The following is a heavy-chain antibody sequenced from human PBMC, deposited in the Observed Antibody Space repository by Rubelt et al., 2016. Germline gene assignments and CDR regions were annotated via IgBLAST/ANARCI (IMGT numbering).Heavy chain of an antibody. V-gene: IGHV3-7*01. CDR2: MKQDGTPK. D-gene: IGHD1-7*01. J-gene: IGHJ3*01. CDR3: ASDWYNWNYVDALEV. Sequence: EVQLVESGGGLVQPGGSLRLSCVASGFTFRNYWMTWVRQAPGKGPEWVASMKQDGTPKYFVDSVKGRFTISRDNSENSLFLQMNSLRVEDTAVYYCASDWYNWNYVDALEVWGPGTMVTVS. CDR1: GFTFRNYW.